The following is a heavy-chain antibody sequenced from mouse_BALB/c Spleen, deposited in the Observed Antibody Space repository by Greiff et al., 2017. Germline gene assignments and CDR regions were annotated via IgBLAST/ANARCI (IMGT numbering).Heavy chain of an antibody. V-gene: IGHV1-5*01. CDR1: GYTFTSYW. CDR3: TRSLYYDYEHFDY. CDR2: IYPGNSDT. D-gene: IGHD2-4*01. J-gene: IGHJ2*01. Sequence: VQLQQSGTVLARPGASVKMSCKASGYTFTSYWMHWVKQRPGQGLEWIGAIYPGNSDTSYNQKFKGKAKLTAVTSTSTAYMELSSLTNEDSAVYYCTRSLYYDYEHFDYWGQGTTLTVSS.